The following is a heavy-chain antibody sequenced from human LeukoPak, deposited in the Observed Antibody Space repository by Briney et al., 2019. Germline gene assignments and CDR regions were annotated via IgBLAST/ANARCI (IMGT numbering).Heavy chain of an antibody. D-gene: IGHD3-22*01. V-gene: IGHV3-30-3*01. J-gene: IGHJ5*02. CDR3: ARELYYYDSSGYYDWFDP. CDR2: ISYDGSNK. CDR1: GFTFSSYA. Sequence: PGGSLRLSCAASGFTFSSYAMHWVRQAPGKGLEWVAVISYDGSNKYYADSVKGRFTISRDNSKNTLYLQMNSLRAEDTAVYYCARELYYYDSSGYYDWFDPWGQGTLVTVSS.